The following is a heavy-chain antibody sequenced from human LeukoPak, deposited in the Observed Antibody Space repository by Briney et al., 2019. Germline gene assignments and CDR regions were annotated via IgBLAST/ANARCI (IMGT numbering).Heavy chain of an antibody. CDR3: ASHWGPTTVTTVDY. J-gene: IGHJ4*02. D-gene: IGHD4-17*01. V-gene: IGHV3-23*01. CDR1: GFTFSSFA. Sequence: PGGSLRLSCAASGFTFSSFAMTWVRQAPGKGLEWVSGIGGSGGTTYYADTVKGRFTISRDNSKNTLYLQMNSLRAEDTAVYYCASHWGPTTVTTVDYWGQETLVTVSS. CDR2: IGGSGGTT.